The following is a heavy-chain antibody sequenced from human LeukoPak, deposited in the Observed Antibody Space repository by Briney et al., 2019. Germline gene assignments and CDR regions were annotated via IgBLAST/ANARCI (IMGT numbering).Heavy chain of an antibody. D-gene: IGHD3-22*01. CDR2: INPNSDNT. CDR1: GYTFTGYY. V-gene: IGHV1-8*03. J-gene: IGHJ4*02. CDR3: ARGIFSSYYDSSGGY. Sequence: GASVKVSCKASGYTFTGYYMHWVRQAPGQGLEWMGWINPNSDNTGYAQKFQGRVTITRNTSISTAYMELSSLRSEDTAVYYCARGIFSSYYDSSGGYWGQGTLVTVSS.